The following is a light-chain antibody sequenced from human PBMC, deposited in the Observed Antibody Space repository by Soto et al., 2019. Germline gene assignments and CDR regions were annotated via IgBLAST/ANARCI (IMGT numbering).Light chain of an antibody. Sequence: DIQLTQSPSFLSASVGDRVTITCRASQGISSYLAWYQQTPGKAPKLLIYASSTLQSGVPSRFSGSGSGTEFTLTISNLQPDDFATYFCQQLTTFPITFGQGTRL. CDR3: QQLTTFPIT. V-gene: IGKV1-9*01. CDR1: QGISSY. J-gene: IGKJ5*01. CDR2: ASS.